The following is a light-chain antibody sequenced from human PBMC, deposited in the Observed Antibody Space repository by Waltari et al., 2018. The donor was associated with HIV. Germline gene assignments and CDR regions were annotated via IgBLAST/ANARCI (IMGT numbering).Light chain of an antibody. Sequence: QSALPQPASVSGPPGLSITLSCPGSGSDTDRYNYVSWYQHYPGKAPKLIIYDVSRRPSVVSNRFSGSKSGNTASLTISGLRAEDEADYYCSSYTSITLIFGGGTKLTVL. V-gene: IGLV2-14*03. CDR2: DVS. CDR3: SSYTSITLI. J-gene: IGLJ2*01. CDR1: GSDTDRYNY.